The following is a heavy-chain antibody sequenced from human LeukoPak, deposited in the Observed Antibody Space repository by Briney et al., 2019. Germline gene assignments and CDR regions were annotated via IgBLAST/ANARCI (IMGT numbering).Heavy chain of an antibody. CDR3: ARALTDHYYDSSGYYNWFDP. J-gene: IGHJ5*02. V-gene: IGHV1-69*13. CDR1: GGTFSSYA. CDR2: IIPIFGTA. D-gene: IGHD3-22*01. Sequence: GASVKVSCKASGGTFSSYAISWVRQAPGQGLEWMGGIIPIFGTANYAQKFQGRVTITADESTSTAYMELSSLGSEDTAVYYCARALTDHYYDSSGYYNWFDPWGQGTLVTVSS.